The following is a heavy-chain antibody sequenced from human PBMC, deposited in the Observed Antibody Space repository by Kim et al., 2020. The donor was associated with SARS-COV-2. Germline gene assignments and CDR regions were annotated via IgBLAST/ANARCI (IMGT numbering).Heavy chain of an antibody. CDR3: ARDRWELPDRTKYFQH. D-gene: IGHD1-26*01. J-gene: IGHJ1*01. Sequence: ASVKVSCKASGYTFTSYAMNWVRQAPGQGLEWMGWINTNTGNPTYAQGSTGRFVFSLDTSVSTAYLQISSLKAEDTAVYYCARDRWELPDRTKYFQHWGQGTLVTVSS. V-gene: IGHV7-4-1*02. CDR1: GYTFTSYA. CDR2: INTNTGNP.